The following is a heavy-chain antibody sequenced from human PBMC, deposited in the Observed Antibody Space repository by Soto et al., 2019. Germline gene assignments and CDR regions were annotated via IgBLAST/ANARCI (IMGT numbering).Heavy chain of an antibody. V-gene: IGHV3-23*01. D-gene: IGHD3-9*01. CDR3: AKDRHPDGIWTFDY. CDR1: GFSFSGYT. CDR2: INGGGGTT. Sequence: EVQLLESGGHLIQPGESLRLSCAASGFSFSGYTMNWVRQAQGKGLEWISGINGGGGTTYYADSVKGRFTISREDSKNILYLQINSPRAEDTAIYDCAKDRHPDGIWTFDYWGRGTLVTVSS. J-gene: IGHJ4*02.